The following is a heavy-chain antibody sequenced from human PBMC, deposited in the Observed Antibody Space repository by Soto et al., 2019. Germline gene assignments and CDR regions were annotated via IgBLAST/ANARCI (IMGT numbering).Heavy chain of an antibody. J-gene: IGHJ3*02. CDR2: ISTTSTYT. D-gene: IGHD2-2*01. CDR1: GFTFSRYY. V-gene: IGHV3-21*01. CDR3: ARDDGLSSTNVKAFDI. Sequence: TGGSLRLSCAASGFTFSRYYMNWVRQAPGKGLEWASSISTTSTYTHYADSLKGRFTISRDNAKKLLYLQMDSLRAEDTAVYYCARDDGLSSTNVKAFDIWGQGTKVTVSS.